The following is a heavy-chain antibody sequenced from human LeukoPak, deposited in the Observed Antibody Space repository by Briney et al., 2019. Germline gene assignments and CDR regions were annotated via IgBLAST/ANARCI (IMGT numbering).Heavy chain of an antibody. J-gene: IGHJ4*02. CDR2: IYSSGSS. CDR3: AREVTVTRPFDY. Sequence: SETLSLTCTVSGGSISSHYWSWVRQPAGKGLEWIGRIYSSGSSNYNPSLKSRVTMSVDTSRKQLSLQVRSVTAADTAVYYCAREVTVTRPFDYWGQGTLVTVSS. V-gene: IGHV4-4*07. D-gene: IGHD4-17*01. CDR1: GGSISSHY.